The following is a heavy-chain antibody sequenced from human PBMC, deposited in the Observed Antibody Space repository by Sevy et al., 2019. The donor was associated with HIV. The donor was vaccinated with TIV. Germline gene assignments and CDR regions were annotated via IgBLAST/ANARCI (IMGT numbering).Heavy chain of an antibody. CDR1: GFTFSSYW. V-gene: IGHV3-7*01. D-gene: IGHD2-21*02. Sequence: GGSLRLSCAASGFTFSSYWMSWVRQAPGKGLEWVANIKQDGSEKYNVDTVKGRFTISRDNAKNSLYLKMNSLRAEDTAVYYCARVDLGNCGGDCYYDAFDIWGQGTMVTVSS. J-gene: IGHJ3*02. CDR3: ARVDLGNCGGDCYYDAFDI. CDR2: IKQDGSEK.